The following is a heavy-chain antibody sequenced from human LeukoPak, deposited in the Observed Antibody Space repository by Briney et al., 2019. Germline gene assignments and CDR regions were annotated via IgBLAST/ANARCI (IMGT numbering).Heavy chain of an antibody. CDR2: IYYSGST. V-gene: IGHV4-59*01. CDR1: GGSISSYY. CDR3: ARVQSSGWYVWVGFDY. J-gene: IGHJ4*02. D-gene: IGHD6-19*01. Sequence: SETLSLTCTVSGGSISSYYWSWIRQPPGKGLEWIGYIYYSGSTNYNPSLKSRVTISEDTSKNQFSLKLSSVAAADTAVYYCARVQSSGWYVWVGFDYWGQGTLVTVSS.